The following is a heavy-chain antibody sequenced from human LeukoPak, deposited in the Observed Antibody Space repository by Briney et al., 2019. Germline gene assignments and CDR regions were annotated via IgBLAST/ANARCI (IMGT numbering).Heavy chain of an antibody. CDR3: ARAPSTYCGGDCYLDY. CDR1: GFTFSSYA. Sequence: GGSLRLSCAASGFTFSSYAMHWVRQAPGKGLEWVAVISYDGSNKYYADSVKGRFTTSRDNSKNTLYLQMNSLRAEDTAVYYCARAPSTYCGGDCYLDYWGQGTLVTVSS. D-gene: IGHD2-21*02. CDR2: ISYDGSNK. V-gene: IGHV3-30-3*01. J-gene: IGHJ4*02.